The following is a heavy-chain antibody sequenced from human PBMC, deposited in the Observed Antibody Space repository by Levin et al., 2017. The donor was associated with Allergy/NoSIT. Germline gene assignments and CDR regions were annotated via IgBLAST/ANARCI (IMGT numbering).Heavy chain of an antibody. CDR1: GFSFHGCA. D-gene: IGHD3-10*01. CDR3: AKDITARGYYYGLDV. CDR2: ISCNSGNI. Sequence: GGSLRLSCAASGFSFHGCAMHWVRQAPGKGLEWVSGISCNSGNIVYADSVKGRFTVSRDNAKNSLFLQMNSLKPEDTAFYYCAKDITARGYYYGLDVWGQGTTVTVSS. J-gene: IGHJ6*02. V-gene: IGHV3-9*01.